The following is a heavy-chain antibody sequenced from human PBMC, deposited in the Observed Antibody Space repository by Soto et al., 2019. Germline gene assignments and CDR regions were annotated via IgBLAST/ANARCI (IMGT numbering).Heavy chain of an antibody. V-gene: IGHV3-11*05. Sequence: PGGSLRLSCAASGFTFSDYYMSWIRQAQGKGLEWVSYISSSSSYTNYADSVKGRFTIYRDNSMNTLYLQMNTLGVEDTAVYYCAKVSSSWYAGFFDLWGQGTLVTVSS. CDR1: GFTFSDYY. J-gene: IGHJ4*02. D-gene: IGHD6-13*01. CDR3: AKVSSSWYAGFFDL. CDR2: ISSSSSYT.